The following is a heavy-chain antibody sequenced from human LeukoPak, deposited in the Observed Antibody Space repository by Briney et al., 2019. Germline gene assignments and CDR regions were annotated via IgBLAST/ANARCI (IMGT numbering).Heavy chain of an antibody. CDR3: AELGITMIGGV. CDR1: GFTFSSHW. V-gene: IGHV3-74*01. CDR2: IDYEGGTT. Sequence: GGSLRLSCVASGFTFSSHWMHWVRQVPGKGLVWVSRIDYEGGTTDYADSVEGRFTISRDNARNTLYLQMNSLRAEDTAVYYCAELGITMIGGVWGKGTTVTISS. D-gene: IGHD3-10*02. J-gene: IGHJ6*04.